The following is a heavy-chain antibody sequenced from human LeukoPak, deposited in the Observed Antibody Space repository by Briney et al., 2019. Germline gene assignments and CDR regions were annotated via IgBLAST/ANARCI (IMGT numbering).Heavy chain of an antibody. V-gene: IGHV3-21*01. Sequence: PGGSLRLSCAASGFTFSSYSMNWVRQAPGKGLEWVSSISSSSSYIYYADSVKGRFTISRDNAKNSLYLQMNSLRAEDTAVYYCARVGPVIAAAGPFDYWGQGTLVTVSS. CDR1: GFTFSSYS. D-gene: IGHD6-13*01. CDR3: ARVGPVIAAAGPFDY. CDR2: ISSSSSYI. J-gene: IGHJ4*02.